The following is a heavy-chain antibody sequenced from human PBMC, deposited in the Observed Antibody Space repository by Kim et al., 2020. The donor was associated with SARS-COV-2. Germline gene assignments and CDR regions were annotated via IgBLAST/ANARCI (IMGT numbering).Heavy chain of an antibody. V-gene: IGHV5-51*01. D-gene: IGHD1-26*01. CDR1: GYSFTSYW. Sequence: GASLKISCKGSGYSFTSYWIGWVRQMPGKGLEWMGIIYPGDSDTRYSPSFQGQVTISADKSISTAYLQWSSLKASDTAMYYCARREIGGYYYYGMDVWGQGTTVTVSS. CDR2: IYPGDSDT. CDR3: ARREIGGYYYYGMDV. J-gene: IGHJ6*02.